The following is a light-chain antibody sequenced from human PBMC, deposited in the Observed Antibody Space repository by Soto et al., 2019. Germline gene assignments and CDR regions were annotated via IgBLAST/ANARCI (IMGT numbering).Light chain of an antibody. Sequence: DIQMTQSPSTLSASVGDRVTITFRASQSISTWLAWYQQKPGKAPKLLIYKASSLESGVPSRFSGSGSGTEVTLTISSLQPDDFATYYCQQYNTYPLTFGGGTTVEIK. J-gene: IGKJ4*01. CDR2: KAS. CDR3: QQYNTYPLT. CDR1: QSISTW. V-gene: IGKV1-5*03.